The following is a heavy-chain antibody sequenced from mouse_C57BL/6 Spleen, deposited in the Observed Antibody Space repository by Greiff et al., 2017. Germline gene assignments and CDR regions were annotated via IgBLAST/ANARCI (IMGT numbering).Heavy chain of an antibody. CDR2: IYPGSGST. J-gene: IGHJ2*01. D-gene: IGHD1-1*01. Sequence: QVQLQQPGAELVKPGASVKMSCKASGYTFTSYWITWVKQRPGQGLEWIGDIYPGSGSTNYNEKFKSKATLTVDTSSSTAYMQLSSLTSEDSAVYYCARKDYYGSSNDYWGQGTTLTVSS. V-gene: IGHV1-55*01. CDR1: GYTFTSYW. CDR3: ARKDYYGSSNDY.